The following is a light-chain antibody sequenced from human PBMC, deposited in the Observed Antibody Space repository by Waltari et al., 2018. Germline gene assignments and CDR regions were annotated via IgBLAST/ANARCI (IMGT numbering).Light chain of an antibody. CDR2: GRN. Sequence: QSGLTQPPSVSGAPGQTISIPCPGSSPNLGAGYDIFWYQQFPGAAPNLLIYGRNNRPSGVPGRFSGSQSGTSASLAITGLQAEDEADYYCQSYDPSRSEVVFGGGTKLTVL. V-gene: IGLV1-40*01. J-gene: IGLJ2*01. CDR3: QSYDPSRSEVV. CDR1: SPNLGAGYD.